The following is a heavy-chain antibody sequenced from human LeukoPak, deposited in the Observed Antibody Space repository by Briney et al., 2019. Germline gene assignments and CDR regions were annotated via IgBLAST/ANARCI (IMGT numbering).Heavy chain of an antibody. Sequence: ASVKVSCKVSGYTLTELSMHWVRQAPGKGLEWMGGFDPEDGETIYAQKFQGRVTMTEGTSTDTAYMELSSLRSEDTAVYYCATETISGSSSRRIRWFDPWGQGTLVTVSS. CDR2: FDPEDGET. CDR3: ATETISGSSSRRIRWFDP. CDR1: GYTLTELS. J-gene: IGHJ5*02. V-gene: IGHV1-24*01. D-gene: IGHD1-26*01.